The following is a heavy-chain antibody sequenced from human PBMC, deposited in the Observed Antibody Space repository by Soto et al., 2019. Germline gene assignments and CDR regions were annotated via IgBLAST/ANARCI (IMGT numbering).Heavy chain of an antibody. D-gene: IGHD3-10*01. CDR2: IKTDASEK. V-gene: IGHV3-7*01. J-gene: IGHJ4*02. CDR1: GFTLRGYW. Sequence: GGALRLSCADSGFTLRGYWMSWFRQSPGKGLEWLATIKTDASEKKYVDSVKGRFTVSRDNAKNSLYLQMDSLRAEDTAVYYCAXDSGYGSGSSVNHYLHCWGRGTLVTVSS. CDR3: AXDSGYGSGSSVNHYLHC.